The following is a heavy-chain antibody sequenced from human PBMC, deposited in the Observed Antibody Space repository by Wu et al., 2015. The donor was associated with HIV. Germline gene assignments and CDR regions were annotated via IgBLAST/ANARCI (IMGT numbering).Heavy chain of an antibody. Sequence: QVQLVQSGAEVKKPGASVKVSCKASGYTFTGYYMHWVRQAPGQGLEWMGWINPNSGGTNYAQKFQGRVTMTRDTSISTAYMELSRLRSDDTAVYYCARDFRPSALLWFGSRPAVAFDIWGQGTMVTVSS. V-gene: IGHV1-2*02. J-gene: IGHJ3*02. CDR1: GYTFTGYY. CDR3: ARDFRPSALLWFGSRPAVAFDI. CDR2: INPNSGGT. D-gene: IGHD3-10*01.